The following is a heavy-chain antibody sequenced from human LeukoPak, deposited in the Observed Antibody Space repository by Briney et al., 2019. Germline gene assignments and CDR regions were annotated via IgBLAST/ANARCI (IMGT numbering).Heavy chain of an antibody. J-gene: IGHJ6*02. CDR1: GFTFSSYV. CDR2: ISSSGSTI. V-gene: IGHV3-48*03. CDR3: ARHGTTPMSNFYYANDV. Sequence: GGSLRLSCAASGFTFSSYVMNWVRQAPGKGLEWVSYISSSGSTIYYADSVKGRFTISRDNAKNSLYLQMNSLRAEDTAVYYWARHGTTPMSNFYYANDVWGQGTPVTVSS. D-gene: IGHD4-11*01.